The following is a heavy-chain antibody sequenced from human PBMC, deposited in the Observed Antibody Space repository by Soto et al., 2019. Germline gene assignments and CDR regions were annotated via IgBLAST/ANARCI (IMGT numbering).Heavy chain of an antibody. V-gene: IGHV3-48*03. Sequence: VQLVESGGGVVQPGRSLRLSCAASGFTFSSYEMNWVRQAPGKGLEWVSYISSSGSTIYYADSVKGRFTISRDNAKNSLYLQMNSLRAEDTAVYYCASAHFWSGYSFDYWGQGTLVTVSS. D-gene: IGHD3-3*02. CDR1: GFTFSSYE. CDR2: ISSSGSTI. CDR3: ASAHFWSGYSFDY. J-gene: IGHJ4*02.